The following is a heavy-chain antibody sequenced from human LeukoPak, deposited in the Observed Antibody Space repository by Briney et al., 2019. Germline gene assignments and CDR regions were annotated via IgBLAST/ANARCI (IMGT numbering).Heavy chain of an antibody. D-gene: IGHD3-22*01. CDR3: ARYYYDSSGYPYYFDY. J-gene: IGHJ4*02. CDR1: GFTVSSNY. Sequence: GGSLRLSCAASGFTVSSNYMSWVRQAPGKGLEWVSVIYSGGSTYYADSVKGRFTISRDNSKNTVYLQMNSLRAEDTAVYYCARYYYDSSGYPYYFDYWGQGTLVTVSS. CDR2: IYSGGST. V-gene: IGHV3-53*01.